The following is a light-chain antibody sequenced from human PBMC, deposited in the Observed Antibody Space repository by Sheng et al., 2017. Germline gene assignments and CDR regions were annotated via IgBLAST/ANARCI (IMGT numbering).Light chain of an antibody. CDR3: QQYYNNPLT. CDR1: QSILYPSNNKKF. CDR2: WAS. V-gene: IGKV4-1*01. J-gene: IGKJ4*01. Sequence: DIMMTQSPDSLAVSLGERASIKCKSSQSILYPSNNKKFLAWYQQKPGQPPKLLIYWASVRESGVPDRFSGSASGNDFTLTINNLQAEDVGVYYCQQYYNNPLTFGGGTKVEI.